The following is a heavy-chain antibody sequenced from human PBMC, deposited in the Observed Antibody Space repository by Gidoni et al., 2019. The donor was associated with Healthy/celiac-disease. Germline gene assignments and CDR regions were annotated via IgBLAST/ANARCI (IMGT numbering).Heavy chain of an antibody. CDR2: IWYYGSNK. V-gene: IGHV3-33*08. D-gene: IGHD5-12*01. CDR1: GFTFSSYG. Sequence: QVKLVESGGDVVQPGRSLRLSCAASGFTFSSYGMHWVRQAPGKGLEWVAVIWYYGSNKYYADSVKGRFTISRDNSKNTLYLQMNSLRAEDTAVYYCASLQYSGYDWVGGDYYYYGMDVWGQGTTVTVSS. J-gene: IGHJ6*02. CDR3: ASLQYSGYDWVGGDYYYYGMDV.